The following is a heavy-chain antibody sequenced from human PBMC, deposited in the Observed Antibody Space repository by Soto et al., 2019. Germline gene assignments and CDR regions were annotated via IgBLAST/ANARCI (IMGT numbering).Heavy chain of an antibody. CDR1: GGSFSGYY. CDR3: ARGRGLDY. V-gene: IGHV4-34*01. J-gene: IGHJ4*02. Sequence: QVQLQQWGAGLLKPSETLSLTCAVYGGSFSGYYWSWIRQPPGKGLEWIGEINHSGSTNYNPSLKSRVTRSVDTSKNQFSLKLSSVTAADTAVYYCARGRGLDYWGQGTLVTVSS. CDR2: INHSGST.